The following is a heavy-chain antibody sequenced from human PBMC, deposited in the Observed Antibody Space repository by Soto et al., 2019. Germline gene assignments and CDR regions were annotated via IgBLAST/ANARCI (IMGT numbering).Heavy chain of an antibody. V-gene: IGHV4-59*13. CDR2: LLYRGTA. Sequence: QVQLQESGPRLVRPSETLSLTCSVSGSSMRPSYWTWCRQAPGKGLEWIGHLLYRGTAAYNPALQGRVTISLDTCKREVSLELTSVIAAGTAVYYCAREKDLILGGYAFAFWCPGTLVSVS. CDR3: AREKDLILGGYAFAF. J-gene: IGHJ3*01. D-gene: IGHD1-26*01. CDR1: GSSMRPSY.